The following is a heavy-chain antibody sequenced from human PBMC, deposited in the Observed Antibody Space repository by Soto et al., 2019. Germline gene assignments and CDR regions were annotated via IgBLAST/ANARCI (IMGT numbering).Heavy chain of an antibody. Sequence: SETLSLTCAVSGGSISSDNWWSWVRRPPGKGLEWSGEVYRSGGTNYNPSLRSRVPISVDTSKNQFPLQLRRLTAADTAVYSCARVAVRRFGWFEPWGQGTLVNVSS. V-gene: IGHV4-4*02. D-gene: IGHD3-10*01. CDR1: GGSISSDNW. CDR3: ARVAVRRFGWFEP. CDR2: VYRSGGT. J-gene: IGHJ5*02.